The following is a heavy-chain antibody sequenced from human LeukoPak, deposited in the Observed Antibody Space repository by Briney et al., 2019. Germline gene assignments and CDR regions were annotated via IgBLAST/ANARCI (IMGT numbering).Heavy chain of an antibody. CDR1: GFTFSSYG. J-gene: IGHJ6*03. V-gene: IGHV3-30*19. CDR3: ARDPHHYYGDYEYYYYMDV. Sequence: GGSLRLSCAASGFTFSSYGMHWVRQAPGKGLEWVAVISYDGSNKYYADSVKGRFTISRDNSKNTLYLQMNSLRAEDTAVYYCARDPHHYYGDYEYYYYMDVWGKGTTVTVSS. D-gene: IGHD4-17*01. CDR2: ISYDGSNK.